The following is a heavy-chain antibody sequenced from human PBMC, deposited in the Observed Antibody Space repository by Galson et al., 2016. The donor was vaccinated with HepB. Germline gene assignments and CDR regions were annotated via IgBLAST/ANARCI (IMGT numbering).Heavy chain of an antibody. CDR3: AREGSGLTFDY. CDR1: GGSFSSYA. Sequence: SVKVSCKASGGSFSSYAISWVRQAPGQGLQWRGGIIPIFGTANYAQKFQGRVTITADKSTSTAYMELSSLRSEDTAVYYCAREGSGLTFDYWGQRTLVTVSS. V-gene: IGHV1-69*06. D-gene: IGHD1-14*01. CDR2: IIPIFGTA. J-gene: IGHJ4*02.